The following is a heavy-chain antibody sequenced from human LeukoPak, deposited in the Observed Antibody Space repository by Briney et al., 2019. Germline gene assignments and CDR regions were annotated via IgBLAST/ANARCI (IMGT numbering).Heavy chain of an antibody. D-gene: IGHD3-22*01. Sequence: GGSLSLSGAASGFTVSSNCMSWVRQAPGKGLEWFSGICSDGSTYYADSVEGRVTISRDNSKNALYLQINSLRAEDTAVYYCARDYNYYHSSGYWYYFDYWGQGTLVTVSS. V-gene: IGHV3-66*01. CDR3: ARDYNYYHSSGYWYYFDY. J-gene: IGHJ4*02. CDR2: ICSDGST. CDR1: GFTVSSNC.